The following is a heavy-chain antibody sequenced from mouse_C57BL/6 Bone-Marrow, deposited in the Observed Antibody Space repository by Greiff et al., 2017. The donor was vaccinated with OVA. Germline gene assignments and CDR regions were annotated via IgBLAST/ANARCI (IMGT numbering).Heavy chain of an antibody. J-gene: IGHJ2*01. CDR3: ARWGSYYDYHFDY. CDR1: GYTFTSYW. V-gene: IGHV1-55*01. D-gene: IGHD2-4*01. CDR2: IYPGSGST. Sequence: VQLQQPGAELVKPGASVKMSCKASGYTFTSYWITWVKQRPGQGLEWIGDIYPGSGSTNYNEKFKSKATLTVDTSSSTAYMQLSSLTSEDSAVYYCARWGSYYDYHFDYWGQGTTLTVSS.